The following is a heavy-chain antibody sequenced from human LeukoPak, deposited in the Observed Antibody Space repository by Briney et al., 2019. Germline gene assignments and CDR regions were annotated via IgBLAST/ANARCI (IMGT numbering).Heavy chain of an antibody. CDR3: ARESGDYPYYFGP. J-gene: IGHJ5*02. Sequence: PSETLSLTCAVSGGSISSGVYSWNWIRQPPGMGLEWIGYIYHTGHTYYNPSLKSRVTISVDRSKNQFSLKLSSVTAADTAVYYCARESGDYPYYFGPWGQGALVTVSS. V-gene: IGHV4-30-2*01. CDR2: IYHTGHT. CDR1: GGSISSGVYS. D-gene: IGHD2/OR15-2a*01.